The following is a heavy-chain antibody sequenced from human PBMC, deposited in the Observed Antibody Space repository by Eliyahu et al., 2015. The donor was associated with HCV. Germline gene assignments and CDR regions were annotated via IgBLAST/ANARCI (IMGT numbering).Heavy chain of an antibody. CDR2: INSDGSNT. Sequence: EEQLLESGGGLVQPGGSLTLXCAASGFTFSSYSMQWVRQAPGKGLMWVSRINSDGSNTIYADSVKGRFTISRDNAKNTMYLQMSSLRAEDTAVYYCARGKGTGKDNWFDPWGQGTLVTVSS. D-gene: IGHD1-1*01. CDR3: ARGKGTGKDNWFDP. J-gene: IGHJ5*02. V-gene: IGHV3-74*01. CDR1: GFTFSSYS.